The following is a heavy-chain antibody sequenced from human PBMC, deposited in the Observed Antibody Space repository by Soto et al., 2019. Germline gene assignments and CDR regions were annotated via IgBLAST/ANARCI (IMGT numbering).Heavy chain of an antibody. CDR2: LNPNSGNT. D-gene: IGHD2-2*01. V-gene: IGHV1-8*01. CDR3: ARGMRCRTSTLPALWCVSYYYKTDV. Sequence: QVQLVQSGAEVKKPGASLKVSCKASGYTFISYDINWVRQATGQWLDRMGSLNPNSGNTVYAQKFQGRVTVTRNSARSPAYKELSSLSSDDTAVYYCARGMRCRTSTLPALWCVSYYYKTDVWGEGTTITVSS. J-gene: IGHJ6*03. CDR1: GYTFISYD.